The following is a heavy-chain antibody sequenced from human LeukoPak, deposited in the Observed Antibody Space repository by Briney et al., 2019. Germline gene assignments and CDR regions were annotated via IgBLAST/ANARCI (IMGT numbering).Heavy chain of an antibody. V-gene: IGHV3-33*01. CDR2: LWYDGSNK. Sequence: GGSLRLSCAASGFTFSSYGMHWVRQAPGKGLEWVAFLWYDGSNKYYADSVKGRFTISRDNSKNTLYLQMNSLRAEDTAVYYCARENRYGSGSFYYYGMDVWGQGTTVTVSS. CDR3: ARENRYGSGSFYYYGMDV. J-gene: IGHJ6*02. D-gene: IGHD3-10*01. CDR1: GFTFSSYG.